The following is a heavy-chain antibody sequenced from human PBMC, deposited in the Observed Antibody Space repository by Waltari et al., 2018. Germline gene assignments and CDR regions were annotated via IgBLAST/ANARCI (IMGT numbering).Heavy chain of an antibody. CDR3: ARGGTDITMFGVVPQEWFDP. Sequence: QVQLQQWGAGLLKPSETLSLTCAVSGGSFSGYYWSWIRPPPGKGLEWIGEITHSGSTNYNPSLKSRVTISVDTSKNQFSLKLSSVTAADTAVYYCARGGTDITMFGVVPQEWFDPWGQGTLVTVSS. CDR1: GGSFSGYY. D-gene: IGHD3-3*01. CDR2: ITHSGST. V-gene: IGHV4-34*01. J-gene: IGHJ5*02.